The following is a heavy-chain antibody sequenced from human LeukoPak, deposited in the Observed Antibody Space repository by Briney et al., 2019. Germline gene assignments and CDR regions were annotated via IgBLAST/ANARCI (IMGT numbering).Heavy chain of an antibody. J-gene: IGHJ4*02. CDR2: IYSGGST. V-gene: IGHV3-66*01. CDR3: ARGTVTMVDY. D-gene: IGHD3-10*01. CDR1: GFTFSYYT. Sequence: PGRSLRLSCAASGFTFSYYTMHWVRQAPGRGLEWVSVIYSGGSTYYADSVKGRFTISRDNSKNTLFLQMNSLRAGDTAVYYCARGTVTMVDYWGQGTLVTVSS.